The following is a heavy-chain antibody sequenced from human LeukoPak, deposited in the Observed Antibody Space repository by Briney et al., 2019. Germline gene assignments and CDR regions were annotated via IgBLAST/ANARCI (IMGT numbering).Heavy chain of an antibody. CDR3: ARGTDTAYEDYYFDY. D-gene: IGHD5-18*01. V-gene: IGHV1-2*02. Sequence: VASVKVSCKASGYTFTGYYMHWVRQAPGQGLEWMGWINPNSGGTNYAQKFQGRVTMTRDTSISTAYMELSRLRSDDTAVYYCARGTDTAYEDYYFDYWGQGTLVTVSS. CDR2: INPNSGGT. CDR1: GYTFTGYY. J-gene: IGHJ4*02.